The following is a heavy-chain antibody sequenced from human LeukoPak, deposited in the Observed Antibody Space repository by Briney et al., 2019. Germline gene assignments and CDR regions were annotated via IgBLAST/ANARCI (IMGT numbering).Heavy chain of an antibody. CDR2: ISWNSGSI. CDR1: GFTFSNYD. Sequence: GGSLRLSCTVSGFTFSNYDMHWVRQAPGKGLEWVSGISWNSGSIGYADSVKGRFTISRDNAKNLLYLQMNSLRAEDMAVYYCARGFGSSWLRSMYYFDYWGQGTLVTVSS. D-gene: IGHD6-13*01. J-gene: IGHJ4*02. V-gene: IGHV3-9*03. CDR3: ARGFGSSWLRSMYYFDY.